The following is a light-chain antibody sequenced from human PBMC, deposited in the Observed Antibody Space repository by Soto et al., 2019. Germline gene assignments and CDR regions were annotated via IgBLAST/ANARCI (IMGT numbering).Light chain of an antibody. Sequence: QSVLTQPPSVSAAPGQTVTISCSGSTPNIGTYYVSWYQQLPGTAPKLLIYDNNKRPSGIPDRFSGSKSGTSATLDITGLQTGDEADYYGVTGDSSLSGGGVVFGGGTKVTVL. CDR3: VTGDSSLSGGGVV. V-gene: IGLV1-51*01. J-gene: IGLJ2*01. CDR1: TPNIGTYY. CDR2: DNN.